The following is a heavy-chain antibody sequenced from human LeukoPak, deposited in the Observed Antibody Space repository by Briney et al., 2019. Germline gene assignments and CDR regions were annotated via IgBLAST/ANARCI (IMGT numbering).Heavy chain of an antibody. Sequence: PGGSLRLSCAASGFTFSSYGMHWVRQAPGKGLEWVSAISASAGSTYYADSVKGRFTISRDNSKNTLYLQMNRLRAEDTAVYYCAKSTYSVRPYYFDYWGQGTLVTVSS. CDR1: GFTFSSYG. J-gene: IGHJ4*02. D-gene: IGHD5/OR15-5a*01. V-gene: IGHV3-23*01. CDR3: AKSTYSVRPYYFDY. CDR2: ISASAGST.